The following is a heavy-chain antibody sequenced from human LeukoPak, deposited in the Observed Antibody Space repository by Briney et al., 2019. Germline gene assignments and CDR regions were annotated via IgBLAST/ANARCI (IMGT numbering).Heavy chain of an antibody. CDR1: GFIFRNYA. D-gene: IGHD3-9*01. V-gene: IGHV3-23*01. J-gene: IGHJ4*02. CDR2: ITGSGDTT. CDR3: AKWGDYDILTGYYVSDF. Sequence: GGSLRLSCAASGFIFRNYAMSWVRQAPGKGLEWVSAITGSGDTTYYANSVKGRFTISRDNSKNTLYVEMNALRAEDTAVYYCAKWGDYDILTGYYVSDFWGQGTLVTVSS.